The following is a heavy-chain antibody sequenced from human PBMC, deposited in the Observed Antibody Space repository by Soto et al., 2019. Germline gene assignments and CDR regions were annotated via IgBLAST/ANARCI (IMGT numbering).Heavy chain of an antibody. Sequence: ASVKVSCKASGYTFTSYGISWVRQAPGQGLEWMGWISAYNGNTNYAQKLQGRVTMTTDTSTSTAYMELRSLRSDDTAVYYCALFCLRGSCYQWFVPWGQGTLVTVSS. V-gene: IGHV1-18*01. CDR2: ISAYNGNT. CDR3: ALFCLRGSCYQWFVP. D-gene: IGHD1-26*01. J-gene: IGHJ5*02. CDR1: GYTFTSYG.